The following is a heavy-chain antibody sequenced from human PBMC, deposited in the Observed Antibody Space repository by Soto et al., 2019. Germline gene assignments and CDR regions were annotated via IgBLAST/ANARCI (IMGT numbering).Heavy chain of an antibody. CDR2: ISGSGGST. Sequence: GGSLRLSCAASGFTFSSYAMSWVRQAPGKGLEWVSAISGSGGSTYYADSVKGRFTISRDNSKNTLYLQMNSLRAEDTAVYYCAKDRAYYYDSSGYHPYNWFDPWGQGTLVTVSS. CDR1: GFTFSSYA. V-gene: IGHV3-23*01. J-gene: IGHJ5*02. D-gene: IGHD3-22*01. CDR3: AKDRAYYYDSSGYHPYNWFDP.